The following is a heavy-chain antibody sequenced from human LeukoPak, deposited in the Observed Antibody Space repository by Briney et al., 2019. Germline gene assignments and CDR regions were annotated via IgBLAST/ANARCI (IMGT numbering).Heavy chain of an antibody. J-gene: IGHJ4*02. D-gene: IGHD2-21*01. Sequence: GGSLRLSCAASGFTFDDYAMHWVRQPPGKGLEWVSAISGSGGATYYADYVKGRFTISRDNSKNTLSLQMNSLRAEDAAVYYCAKEARIVTSGAEFDFWGQGTLVTVSS. CDR3: AKEARIVTSGAEFDF. CDR1: GFTFDDYA. CDR2: ISGSGGAT. V-gene: IGHV3-23*01.